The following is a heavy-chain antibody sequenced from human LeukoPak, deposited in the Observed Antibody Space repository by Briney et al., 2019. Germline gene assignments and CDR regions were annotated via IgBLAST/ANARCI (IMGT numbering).Heavy chain of an antibody. V-gene: IGHV3-30*04. CDR2: ISYDGSNK. J-gene: IGHJ4*02. D-gene: IGHD4-17*01. CDR3: ARGSKSYGDYIRSRIHYFDY. CDR1: GFTYSSYA. Sequence: GGSLRLSCAASGFTYSSYAMHWVRQPPGKGLEWVAVISYDGSNKYYADSVKGRFTISRDNSKNTLYLQMNSLRAEDTAVYYCARGSKSYGDYIRSRIHYFDYWGQGTLVTVSS.